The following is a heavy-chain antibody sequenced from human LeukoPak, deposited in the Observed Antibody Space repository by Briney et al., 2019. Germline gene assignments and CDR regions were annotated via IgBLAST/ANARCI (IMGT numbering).Heavy chain of an antibody. J-gene: IGHJ6*02. CDR1: GDSISSHY. CDR2: IYNSGST. CDR3: ARAGAVAGYYGMDV. Sequence: SETLSLTCTVSGDSISSHYWSWIRQPPGKGLEWIGFIYNSGSTNYNPSLESRVTISVDTSKNQFSLKPSSVTAADTAVYYCARAGAVAGYYGMDVWGQGTTVTVSS. V-gene: IGHV4-59*11. D-gene: IGHD6-19*01.